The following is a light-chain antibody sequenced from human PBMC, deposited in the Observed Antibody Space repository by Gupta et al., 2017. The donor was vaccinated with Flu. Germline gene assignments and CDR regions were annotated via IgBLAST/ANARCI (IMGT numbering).Light chain of an antibody. CDR2: ETS. CDR3: QQFDDGPHIS. Sequence: DIQMTQSPTYLSASVGDRVAITCQANEDISNYLNWYQQKPGKAPKLLIYETSTLETGVPSRFSGTGSGLEFTLTINNLQAEDTATYFCQQFDDGPHISFGPGTKVDV. CDR1: EDISNY. J-gene: IGKJ3*01. V-gene: IGKV1-33*01.